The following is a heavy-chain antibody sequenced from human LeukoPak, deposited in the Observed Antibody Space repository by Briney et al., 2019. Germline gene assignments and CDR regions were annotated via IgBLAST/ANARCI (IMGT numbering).Heavy chain of an antibody. J-gene: IGHJ5*02. V-gene: IGHV1-24*01. CDR1: GYTLTELS. CDR2: FDPEDGET. CDR3: AMEGSGWNWFDP. D-gene: IGHD6-19*01. Sequence: GASVKASCKVSGYTLTELSMHWVRQAPGKGLEWMGGFDPEDGETIYAQKFQGRVTMTEDTSTDTAYMELSSLRSEDTAVYYCAMEGSGWNWFDPWGQGTLVTVSS.